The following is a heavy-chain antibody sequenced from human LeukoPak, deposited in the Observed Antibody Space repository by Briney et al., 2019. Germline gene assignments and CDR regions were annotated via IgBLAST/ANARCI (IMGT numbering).Heavy chain of an antibody. D-gene: IGHD5-12*01. J-gene: IGHJ4*02. V-gene: IGHV4-59*12. CDR1: GGSISDNY. Sequence: SETLSLTCTVSGGSISDNYWSWLRQTPGKGLEWIAYMYDSGSTNYNPSLKSRVTISVDRSKNQFSLKLSSVTAADTAVYYCARIGSGYDYDYWGQGTLVTVSS. CDR3: ARIGSGYDYDY. CDR2: MYDSGST.